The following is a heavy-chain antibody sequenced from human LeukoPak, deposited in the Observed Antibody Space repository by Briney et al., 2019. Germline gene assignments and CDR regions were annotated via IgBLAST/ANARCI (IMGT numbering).Heavy chain of an antibody. V-gene: IGHV3-23*01. CDR1: GLTFSSYA. J-gene: IGHJ4*02. D-gene: IGHD3-9*01. CDR3: AKDEIDILTGYYNY. CDR2: ISGSGGST. Sequence: GGSLRLSCAASGLTFSSYAMSWVRQAPGKGLEWVSAISGSGGSTYYADSVKGRFTISRDNSKNTLYLQMNSLRAEDTAVYYCAKDEIDILTGYYNYWGQGTLVTVSS.